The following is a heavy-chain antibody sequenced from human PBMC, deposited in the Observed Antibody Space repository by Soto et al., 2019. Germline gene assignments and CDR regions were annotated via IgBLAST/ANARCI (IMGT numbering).Heavy chain of an antibody. D-gene: IGHD6-6*01. V-gene: IGHV1-46*03. Sequence: ASVKVSCKASGYTFTTYYMHWLRQAPGQGLEWMGIINPSGGSTSYAQKFQGRVTMTRDTSTSTVYMELSSLRSEDTAVYYCARAHSSSYYFDYWGQGTLVTVSS. CDR3: ARAHSSSYYFDY. CDR2: INPSGGST. CDR1: GYTFTTYY. J-gene: IGHJ4*02.